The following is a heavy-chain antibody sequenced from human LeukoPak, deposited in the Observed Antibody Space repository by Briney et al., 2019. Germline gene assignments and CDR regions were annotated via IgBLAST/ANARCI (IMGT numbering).Heavy chain of an antibody. CDR3: AKDYPYGSGSYPWNYYGMDV. V-gene: IGHV3-30*18. Sequence: GGSLRLSCAASGFTFSSYGMHWVRQAPGKGLEWVAVISYDGSNKYYADSVKGRFTISRDNSKNTLYLQMNSLRAEDTAVYYCAKDYPYGSGSYPWNYYGMDVWGQGTTVTVSS. J-gene: IGHJ6*02. D-gene: IGHD3-10*01. CDR1: GFTFSSYG. CDR2: ISYDGSNK.